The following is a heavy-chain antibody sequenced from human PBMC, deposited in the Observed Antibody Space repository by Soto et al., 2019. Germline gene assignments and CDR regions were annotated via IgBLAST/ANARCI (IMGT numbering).Heavy chain of an antibody. V-gene: IGHV1-46*01. J-gene: IGHJ5*02. D-gene: IGHD3-22*01. CDR3: ARDRVTYYYDSSGYNNWFDP. CDR2: INPSGGST. Sequence: ASVKVSCKASGYTFTSYYMHWVRQAPGQGREWMGIINPSGGSTSYAQRFQGRVTMTRDTSTSTVYMELSSLRSEDTAVYYCARDRVTYYYDSSGYNNWFDPWGQGXQVTVSS. CDR1: GYTFTSYY.